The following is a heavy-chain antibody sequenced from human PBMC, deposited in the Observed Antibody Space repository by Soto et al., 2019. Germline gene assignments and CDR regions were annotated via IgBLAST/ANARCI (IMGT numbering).Heavy chain of an antibody. V-gene: IGHV4-59*01. D-gene: IGHD6-19*01. CDR1: SGSINGYY. J-gene: IGHJ4*02. CDR2: IHYTGST. Sequence: SETLSLTCTVSSGSINGYYWSGVRQPPGKGLEWIGNIHYTGSTNYNPSLKSRVTISVDTSKNHFTLILSSVTAADTAVYYCARGRHWLDYWGPGFLVTVSS. CDR3: ARGRHWLDY.